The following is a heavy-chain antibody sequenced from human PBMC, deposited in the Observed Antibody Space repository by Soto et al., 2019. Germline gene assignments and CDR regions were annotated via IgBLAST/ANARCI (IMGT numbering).Heavy chain of an antibody. CDR1: GFTFRTYA. CDR3: AKGSAQYPYYNAMDV. J-gene: IGHJ6*02. D-gene: IGHD4-4*01. V-gene: IGHV3-23*01. Sequence: PGGSLRLSCAASGFTFRTYAMSWVRQAPGKGLEWASSISGSGGPSYYADSVKGRFTISRDDSKNTLYLQMNSLSAEDTAIYYCAKGSAQYPYYNAMDVWGQGTTVTVSS. CDR2: ISGSGGPS.